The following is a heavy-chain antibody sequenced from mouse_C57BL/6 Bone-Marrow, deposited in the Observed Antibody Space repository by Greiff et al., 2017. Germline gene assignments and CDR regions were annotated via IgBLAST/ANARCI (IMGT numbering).Heavy chain of an antibody. J-gene: IGHJ2*01. D-gene: IGHD3-1*01. CDR1: GYTFTSYW. V-gene: IGHV1-5*01. CDR2: IYPGNSDT. Sequence: EVQLQQSGTVLARPGASVKMSCKTSGYTFTSYWMHWVKQRPGQGLEWIGAIYPGNSDTSYNQKFKGQAKLTAVTSASTAYMALSSLTDEDSAVYYCTRSNGPYYFDYWGQGTTLTVSS. CDR3: TRSNGPYYFDY.